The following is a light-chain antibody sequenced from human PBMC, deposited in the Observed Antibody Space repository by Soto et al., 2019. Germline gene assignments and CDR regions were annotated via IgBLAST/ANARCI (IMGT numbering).Light chain of an antibody. CDR3: QQSYDMPWT. V-gene: IGKV1-39*01. CDR1: QIISTY. Sequence: DIQMTQSASALSASLGDTVSITCRASQIISTYLTWYQQKPGKAPKLLIYAAYNLQSGVPSRFSGSGSGTDFTLTISSLQPEDFAAYYCQQSYDMPWTFGQGTKVDIK. J-gene: IGKJ1*01. CDR2: AAY.